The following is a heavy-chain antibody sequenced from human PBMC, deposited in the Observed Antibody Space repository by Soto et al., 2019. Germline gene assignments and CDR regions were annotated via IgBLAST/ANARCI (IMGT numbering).Heavy chain of an antibody. CDR2: MNPNSGNT. Sequence: ASVKVSCKASGYTFTSYDINWVRQATGQGLEWMGWMNPNSGNTGYAQKFQGRVTMTRNTSISTAYMELSSLRSEDTAVYYCARGHQEFYYYYYMDVWGKGTTVTVSS. CDR1: GYTFTSYD. V-gene: IGHV1-8*01. J-gene: IGHJ6*03. CDR3: ARGHQEFYYYYYMDV.